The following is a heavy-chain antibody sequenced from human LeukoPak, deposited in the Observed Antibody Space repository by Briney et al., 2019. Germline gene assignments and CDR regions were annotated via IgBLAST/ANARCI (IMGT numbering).Heavy chain of an antibody. D-gene: IGHD3-3*01. CDR1: GYTFTSYD. J-gene: IGHJ4*02. Sequence: ASVKVSCKASGYTFTSYDINWVRQASGQGLEWMGWMHPNSGNTGYAQKFQGRVTITRNTSISTAYMELSSLRSDDTAVYYCARGGYNYVSVIFFNSYFWDYWGQGTLVTVSS. CDR2: MHPNSGNT. V-gene: IGHV1-8*03. CDR3: ARGGYNYVSVIFFNSYFWDY.